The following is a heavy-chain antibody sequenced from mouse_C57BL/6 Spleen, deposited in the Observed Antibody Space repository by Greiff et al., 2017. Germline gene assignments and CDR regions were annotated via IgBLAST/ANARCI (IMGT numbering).Heavy chain of an antibody. J-gene: IGHJ1*03. CDR1: GYTFTSYW. CDR3: ARGGSNYDWYFDV. CDR2: IDPSDSYT. D-gene: IGHD2-5*01. Sequence: QVQLQQPGAELVRPGTSVKLSCKASGYTFTSYWMHWVKQRPGQGLEWIGVIDPSDSYTNYNQKFKGKATLTVDTSSSTAYMQLSSLTSEDSAVYYCARGGSNYDWYFDVWGTGTTVTVSS. V-gene: IGHV1-59*01.